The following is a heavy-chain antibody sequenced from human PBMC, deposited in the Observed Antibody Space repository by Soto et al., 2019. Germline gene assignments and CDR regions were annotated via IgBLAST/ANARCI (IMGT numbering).Heavy chain of an antibody. CDR2: INPYNGKT. CDR3: ARDYINFLLDS. J-gene: IGHJ4*02. Sequence: QVQVVQSGGEVKKTGASVKVSCKTSGYTFINYGISWVRQAPGQGLEYLGWINPYNGKTNYAQKFKDRVTMTADTATSSAYMELRSLRSDDTAVYYCARDYINFLLDSWGQGTLVTVSS. V-gene: IGHV1-18*01. CDR1: GYTFINYG.